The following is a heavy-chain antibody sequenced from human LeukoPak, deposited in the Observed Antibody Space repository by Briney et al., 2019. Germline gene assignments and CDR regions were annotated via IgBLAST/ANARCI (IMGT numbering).Heavy chain of an antibody. CDR1: GFTFSSYA. V-gene: IGHV3-23*01. CDR2: ISGSGGST. CDR3: AKGSYYDSSGSFYFDY. J-gene: IGHJ4*02. Sequence: PGGSQRLSCAASGFTFSSYAMSWVRQAPGKGLEWVSAISGSGGSTYYADSVKGRFTISRDNSKNTLYVQVNSLGTEDTAAYYCAKGSYYDSSGSFYFDYWGQGTLVTVSS. D-gene: IGHD3-22*01.